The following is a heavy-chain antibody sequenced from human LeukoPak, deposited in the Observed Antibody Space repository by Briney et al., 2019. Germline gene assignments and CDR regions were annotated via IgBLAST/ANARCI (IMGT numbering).Heavy chain of an antibody. J-gene: IGHJ4*02. CDR2: ISGGSSYT. CDR3: ARVSLLDDGGLGDY. D-gene: IGHD4-23*01. Sequence: AGGSLRLSCAASGFTLSDYYMTWFRQAPGKGLEWVSYISGGSSYTNFADSVKGRFTISRDNAKNSLYLQMNSLRAEDTAAYYCARVSLLDDGGLGDYWGQGTLVTVSS. V-gene: IGHV3-11*06. CDR1: GFTLSDYY.